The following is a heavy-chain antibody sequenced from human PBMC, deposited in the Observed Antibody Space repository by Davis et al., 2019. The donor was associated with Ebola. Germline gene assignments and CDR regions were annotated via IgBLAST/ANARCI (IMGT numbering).Heavy chain of an antibody. CDR2: IKQDGSKK. CDR1: GFTFSSCW. D-gene: IGHD2-2*02. V-gene: IGHV3-7*03. Sequence: PGGSLRLSCAASGFTFSSCWMNWVRQGPGKGLEWVANIKQDGSKKNYLDSVKDRFTISRDNAKNSLFLQMNNLRVDDTAVYYCAKDSDPLPVPALRNIVDYWGQGTLVTVSS. J-gene: IGHJ4*02. CDR3: AKDSDPLPVPALRNIVDY.